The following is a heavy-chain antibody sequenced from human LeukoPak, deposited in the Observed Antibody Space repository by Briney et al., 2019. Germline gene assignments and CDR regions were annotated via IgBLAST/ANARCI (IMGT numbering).Heavy chain of an antibody. D-gene: IGHD2-2*01. CDR3: AKVVTVRYCTSTMCYSTGWFDP. V-gene: IGHV1-69*13. CDR2: IIPILGSA. CDR1: GDTFIRYG. Sequence: SVKVSCKASGDTFIRYGISWVRQAPGQGLEWMGGIIPILGSANYAQKFQGRVTITADESTSTAYMELSNPRSEDTALYYSAKVVTVRYCTSTMCYSTGWFDPWGQGTLVTVSS. J-gene: IGHJ5*02.